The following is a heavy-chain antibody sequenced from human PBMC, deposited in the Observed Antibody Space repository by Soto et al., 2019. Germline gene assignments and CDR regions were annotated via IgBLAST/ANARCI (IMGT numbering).Heavy chain of an antibody. CDR2: MNPNSGNT. Sequence: ASVKVSCKASGYTFTSYDINWVRQATGQGPEWVGWMNPNSGNTGSAQKFQGRVTVTRNISISTAYMELSSLASEDTAVYYCARGRPDSSSWYWGFDYWGRGTLVTVSS. V-gene: IGHV1-8*01. CDR1: GYTFTSYD. CDR3: ARGRPDSSSWYWGFDY. D-gene: IGHD6-13*01. J-gene: IGHJ4*02.